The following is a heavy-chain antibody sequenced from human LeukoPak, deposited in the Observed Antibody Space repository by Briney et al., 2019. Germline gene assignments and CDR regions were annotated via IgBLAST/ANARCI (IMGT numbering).Heavy chain of an antibody. V-gene: IGHV3-53*01. CDR2: IYSGGAT. D-gene: IGHD1-26*01. CDR3: ARASETGSYYPYNYYYMDV. J-gene: IGHJ6*03. CDR1: GFTVSRSY. Sequence: GGSLRLSCAASGFTVSRSYMSWVRQAPGKGLEWVSVIYSGGATYYADSVKGRFTISRDSSKNTMYLQMNSLRDEDTALYYCARASETGSYYPYNYYYMDVWGKGTTVTVSS.